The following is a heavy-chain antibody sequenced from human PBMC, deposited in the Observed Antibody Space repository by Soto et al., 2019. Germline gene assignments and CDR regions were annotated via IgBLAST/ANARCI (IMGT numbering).Heavy chain of an antibody. CDR1: GFTFSSYA. CDR2: ISGSGGST. CDR3: AKDGYGRYDILTGYFYYYYGMDV. D-gene: IGHD3-9*01. J-gene: IGHJ6*02. V-gene: IGHV3-23*01. Sequence: GGSLRLSCAASGFTFSSYAMSWVRQAPGKGLEWVSAISGSGGSTYYADSVKGRFTISRDNSKNTLYLQMNSLRAEDTAVYYCAKDGYGRYDILTGYFYYYYGMDVWGQGTTVTVSS.